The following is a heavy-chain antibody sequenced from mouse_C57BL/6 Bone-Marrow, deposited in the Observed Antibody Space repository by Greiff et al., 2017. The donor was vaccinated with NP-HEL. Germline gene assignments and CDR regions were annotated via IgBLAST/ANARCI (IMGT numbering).Heavy chain of an antibody. CDR1: GYTFTSYW. D-gene: IGHD1-1*01. J-gene: IGHJ3*01. CDR3: ADYGSRAWFAY. V-gene: IGHV1-64*01. Sequence: VQLQQPGAELVKPGASVKLSCKASGYTFTSYWMHWVKQRPGQGLEWIGMIHPNSGSTNYNEKFKSKATLTVDKSSSTAYMQLSSLTSEDSAVYYCADYGSRAWFAYWGQGTLVTVSA. CDR2: IHPNSGST.